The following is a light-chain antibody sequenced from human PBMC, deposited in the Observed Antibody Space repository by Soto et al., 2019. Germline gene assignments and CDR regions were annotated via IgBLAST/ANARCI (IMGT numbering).Light chain of an antibody. Sequence: QPVLTQPASVSGSPGQSITISCTGTSSDVGGYNYVSWYQHYPGKAPKLMIYEVSNRPSGVSSRFSGSRSGNTASLTISGLQAEDEADYYCFSYTSSSTRVFGTGTKLTVL. V-gene: IGLV2-14*01. CDR3: FSYTSSSTRV. CDR1: SSDVGGYNY. CDR2: EVS. J-gene: IGLJ1*01.